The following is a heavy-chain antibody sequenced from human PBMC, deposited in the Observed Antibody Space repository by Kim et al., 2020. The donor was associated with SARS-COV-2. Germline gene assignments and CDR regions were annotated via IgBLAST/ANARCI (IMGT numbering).Heavy chain of an antibody. CDR3: AREGRITIFGVVIPKDYYMDV. CDR1: GFTFSSYS. J-gene: IGHJ6*03. D-gene: IGHD3-3*01. CDR2: ISSSSSYI. V-gene: IGHV3-21*01. Sequence: GGSLRLSCAASGFTFSSYSMNWVRQAPGKGLEWVSSISSSSSYIYYADSVKGRFTISRDNAKNSLYLQMNSLRAEDTAVYYCAREGRITIFGVVIPKDYYMDVRGKGTTVTVSS.